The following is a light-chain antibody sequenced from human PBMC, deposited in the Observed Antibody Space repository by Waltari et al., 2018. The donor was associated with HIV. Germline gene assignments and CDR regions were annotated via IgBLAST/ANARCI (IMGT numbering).Light chain of an antibody. CDR1: SSDVGGYNL. Sequence: QSALNQPASVSGSPGQSITISRTGTSSDVGGYNLHSWYQQNPDKAPKLMIYEVSKRPSGVSNRFSGSKSGNTASLTISGLQAEDEAAYYCCSYAGSSTLIFGGGTKLTVL. J-gene: IGLJ2*01. CDR2: EVS. CDR3: CSYAGSSTLI. V-gene: IGLV2-23*02.